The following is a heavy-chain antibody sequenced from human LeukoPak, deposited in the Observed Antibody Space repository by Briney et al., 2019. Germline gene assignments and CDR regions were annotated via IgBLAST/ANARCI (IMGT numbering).Heavy chain of an antibody. CDR2: IGTAGDT. Sequence: PGGSLRLSCAASGFTFSSYDMHWVRQATGKGLEWVSAIGTAGDTCYPGSVKGRFTISRENAKNSLYLQMNSLRAGDTAVYYCARLPDYWGQGTLVTVSS. J-gene: IGHJ4*02. CDR1: GFTFSSYD. CDR3: ARLPDY. V-gene: IGHV3-13*01.